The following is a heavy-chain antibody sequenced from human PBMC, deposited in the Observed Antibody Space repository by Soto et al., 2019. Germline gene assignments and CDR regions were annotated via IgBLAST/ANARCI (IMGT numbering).Heavy chain of an antibody. Sequence: EVQLVESGGGLVQPGGSLRLSCAASGFTFSSYSMNWVRQAPGKGLEWVSYISSSSSIIYYADSVKGRFTISRDNAKNSLYLQMNSLRAEDTAVYYCALELLFAFDIWGQGTIVTVSS. D-gene: IGHD2-21*02. CDR3: ALELLFAFDI. J-gene: IGHJ3*02. CDR2: ISSSSSII. V-gene: IGHV3-48*01. CDR1: GFTFSSYS.